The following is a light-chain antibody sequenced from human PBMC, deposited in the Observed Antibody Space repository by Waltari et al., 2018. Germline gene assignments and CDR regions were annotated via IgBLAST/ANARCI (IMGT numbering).Light chain of an antibody. CDR3: RQYNNWPRGT. CDR1: QSLSSN. V-gene: IGKV3-15*01. CDR2: GAS. Sequence: EIVMTQSPATLSVSPGERATLSCRASQSLSSNLVWYQQKPGQAPRLLIYGASTRTTGIPARFSGSGSGTEFTLTISSLQSEDSAVYYCRQYNNWPRGTFGQGTRLEIK. J-gene: IGKJ5*01.